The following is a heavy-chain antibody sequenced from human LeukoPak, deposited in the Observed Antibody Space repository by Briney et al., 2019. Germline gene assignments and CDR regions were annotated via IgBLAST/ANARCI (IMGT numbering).Heavy chain of an antibody. CDR3: SRGDDYGDYATITATHYFDY. CDR2: IRSKAYGGTT. D-gene: IGHD4-17*01. Sequence: GGSLRLSCAASGFTVSSNYMSWVRQAPGKGLAWVGFIRSKAYGGTTEYAASVNGRFTISRDDSKSIAYLQMNSLKTEDTAVYYCSRGDDYGDYATITATHYFDYWGQRTLVTVSS. J-gene: IGHJ4*02. CDR1: GFTVSSNY. V-gene: IGHV3-49*04.